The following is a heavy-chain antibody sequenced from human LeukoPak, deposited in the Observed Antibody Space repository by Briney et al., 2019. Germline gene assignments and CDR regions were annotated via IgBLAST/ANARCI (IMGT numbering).Heavy chain of an antibody. CDR3: AREAGSGSYNIGY. D-gene: IGHD3-10*01. Sequence: SETPSLTCSVSGGSISSYYWSWIRQPAGKGLEWIGRIYTSGSTNYNPSLKSRVTISVDTSKNQFSLKLSSVTAADTAVYFCAREAGSGSYNIGYWGQGTLVTVSS. CDR1: GGSISSYY. J-gene: IGHJ4*02. V-gene: IGHV4-4*07. CDR2: IYTSGST.